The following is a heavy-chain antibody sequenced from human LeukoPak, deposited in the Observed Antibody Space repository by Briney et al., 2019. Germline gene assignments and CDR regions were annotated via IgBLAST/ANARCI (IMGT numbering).Heavy chain of an antibody. V-gene: IGHV3-48*02. CDR2: ISSASTTV. CDR1: GYAFSSYS. J-gene: IGHJ4*02. CDR3: TSGPKYTYGYSFDY. D-gene: IGHD5-18*01. Sequence: GGSLRLSCAAYGYAFSSYSMNWARQAPGKGLEWVSYISSASTTVYYADSVKGRFTIPRDNAKNSLYLQMNSLRDEDTAVYFCTSGPKYTYGYSFDYWGQGTLVTVSS.